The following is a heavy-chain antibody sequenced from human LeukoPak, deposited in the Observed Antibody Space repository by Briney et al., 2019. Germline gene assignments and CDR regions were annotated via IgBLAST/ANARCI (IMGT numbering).Heavy chain of an antibody. CDR3: ARGGSGSSPRLYYYYYYGMDV. CDR1: GGTFSSYA. J-gene: IGHJ6*02. Sequence: GASVKVSCKASGGTFSSYAISWVRQAPGQGLEWMGGIIPIFGTANYAQKFQGRVTITADESTSTAYMELSSLRSEDTAVYYCARGGSGSSPRLYYYYYYGMDVWGQGTTVTVSS. CDR2: IIPIFGTA. V-gene: IGHV1-69*13. D-gene: IGHD3-16*01.